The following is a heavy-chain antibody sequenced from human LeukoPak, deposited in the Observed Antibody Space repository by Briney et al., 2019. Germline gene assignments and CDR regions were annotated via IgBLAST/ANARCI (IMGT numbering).Heavy chain of an antibody. J-gene: IGHJ5*02. CDR1: GGSISSSSYY. V-gene: IGHV4-39*07. Sequence: SETLSLTCTVSGGSISSSSYYWGWIRQPPGKGLEWIGSIYYSGSTYYNPSLKSRVTISVDTSKNQFSLKLSSVTAADTAVYYCARYYYDSNWFDPWGQGTLVTVSS. CDR3: ARYYYDSNWFDP. D-gene: IGHD3-22*01. CDR2: IYYSGST.